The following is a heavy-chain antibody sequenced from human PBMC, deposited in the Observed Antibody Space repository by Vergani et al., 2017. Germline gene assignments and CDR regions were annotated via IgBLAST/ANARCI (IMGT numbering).Heavy chain of an antibody. V-gene: IGHV4-59*11. Sequence: QVQLQESGPGLVKPSETLSLTCTVSGGSISSHYWSWIRQPPGKGLEWIGYIYYSGSTNYKPSLKSRVTISVDTSKNQFSLKLSSVTAADTAVYYCARDGSYDYVWGSYRFDYWGQGTLVTVSS. J-gene: IGHJ4*02. CDR2: IYYSGST. CDR3: ARDGSYDYVWGSYRFDY. CDR1: GGSISSHY. D-gene: IGHD3-16*02.